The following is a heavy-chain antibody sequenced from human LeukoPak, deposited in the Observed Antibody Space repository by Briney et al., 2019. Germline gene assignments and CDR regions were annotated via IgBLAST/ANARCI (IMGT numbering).Heavy chain of an antibody. J-gene: IGHJ4*02. D-gene: IGHD6-13*01. Sequence: SETLSLTCTVSGGSISSFDWSWIRQPPGKGLEWIGYVYTSGTTNYNPSLKSRVTISVDTYKHQFSLKLSSVTAADTAAYYCARRDGPYSSTWQGFDYWGQGTLVTVSS. CDR2: VYTSGTT. V-gene: IGHV4-4*09. CDR1: GGSISSFD. CDR3: ARRDGPYSSTWQGFDY.